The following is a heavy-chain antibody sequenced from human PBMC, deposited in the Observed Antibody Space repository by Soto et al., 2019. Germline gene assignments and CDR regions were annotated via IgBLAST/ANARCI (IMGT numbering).Heavy chain of an antibody. CDR3: ARGLDSVVTRLDY. CDR2: IWYDGSNK. V-gene: IGHV3-33*01. Sequence: ESGGGVVQPGRSLRLSCAASGFALSSYGMHWVRQAPGKGLEWVALIWYDGSNKYYADSVEGRFTISRDNSKNTLYLQMNSLRAEDTAVYYCARGLDSVVTRLDYWGQGTLVTVSS. CDR1: GFALSSYG. J-gene: IGHJ4*02. D-gene: IGHD4-4*01.